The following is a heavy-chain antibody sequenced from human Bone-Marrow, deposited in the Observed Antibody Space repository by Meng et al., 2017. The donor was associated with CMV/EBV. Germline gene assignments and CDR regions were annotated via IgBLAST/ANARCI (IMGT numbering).Heavy chain of an antibody. CDR2: INPKSGGT. V-gene: IGHV1-2*02. Sequence: ASVKVSCTASGYTFTGQYIHWVRQAPGQGLEWMGWINPKSGGTKYAQKFQGRVTMTRDTSISTAYMELSRLISDDTAVYYCAIASKPLQLWFSHFDYWGQGTLVTVSS. D-gene: IGHD5-18*01. J-gene: IGHJ4*02. CDR1: GYTFTGQY. CDR3: AIASKPLQLWFSHFDY.